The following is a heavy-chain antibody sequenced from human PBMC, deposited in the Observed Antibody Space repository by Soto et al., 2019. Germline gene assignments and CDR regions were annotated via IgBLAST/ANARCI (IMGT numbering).Heavy chain of an antibody. CDR1: GDSISSGYY. D-gene: IGHD2-15*01. Sequence: SETLSLTCVVSGDSISSGYYWGWIRQPPGKGLEWIGTIFHSGSTYYNPSLKSRVSISVDTSKNQVSLKLSSVTAADTAVYYCAYNGCYSCDYWGQGILVTVSS. CDR3: AYNGCYSCDY. J-gene: IGHJ4*02. V-gene: IGHV4-38-2*01. CDR2: IFHSGST.